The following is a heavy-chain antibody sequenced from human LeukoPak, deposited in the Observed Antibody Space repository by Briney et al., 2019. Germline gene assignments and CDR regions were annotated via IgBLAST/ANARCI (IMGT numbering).Heavy chain of an antibody. Sequence: GGCLRLSCAASGFTFSSNWMYWVRQAPGKGLVWVSRINSDESTTSYVDSVKGRFTISRDNAKSTLYLQMNSLRAEDTAVYYCARGEPIAYWGEGAIVTVSS. D-gene: IGHD1-14*01. J-gene: IGHJ4*02. CDR2: INSDESTT. CDR1: GFTFSSNW. CDR3: ARGEPIAY. V-gene: IGHV3-74*01.